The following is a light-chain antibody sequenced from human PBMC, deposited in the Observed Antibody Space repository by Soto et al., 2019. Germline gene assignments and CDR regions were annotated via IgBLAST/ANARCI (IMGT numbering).Light chain of an antibody. J-gene: IGKJ2*01. Sequence: EIVLTQSPGTLSLSPGERATLSCRASQSVRSRYLAWYQQKPGQAPRLLIYGASSRATGIPDRFSGSGSGTDFTLTITRLEPEDFVVYYCQQYGGSPPVTFGQGTKLEIK. V-gene: IGKV3-20*01. CDR1: QSVRSRY. CDR2: GAS. CDR3: QQYGGSPPVT.